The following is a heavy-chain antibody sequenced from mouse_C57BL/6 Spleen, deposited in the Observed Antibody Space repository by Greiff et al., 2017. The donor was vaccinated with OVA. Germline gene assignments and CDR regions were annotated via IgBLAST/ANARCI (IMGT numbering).Heavy chain of an antibody. CDR3: ARRHYGSSYGYFDV. V-gene: IGHV1-36*01. Sequence: SLEWIGLVYPYNGGTSYNQKFKGKATLTVDTSSSTAYMELNSLTSEDSAVYYCARRHYGSSYGYFDVWGTGTTVTVSS. J-gene: IGHJ1*03. D-gene: IGHD1-1*01. CDR2: VYPYNGGT.